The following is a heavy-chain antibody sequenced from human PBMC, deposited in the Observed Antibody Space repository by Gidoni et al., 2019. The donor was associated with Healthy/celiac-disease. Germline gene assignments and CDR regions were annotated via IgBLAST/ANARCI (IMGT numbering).Heavy chain of an antibody. D-gene: IGHD1-26*01. CDR1: GGPFSSYA. CDR3: ARVYSGSYPDQVFDY. V-gene: IGHV1-69*01. Sequence: QVQLVQSGAEVKKPGSSVKVSCTASGGPFSSYAISWVRQAPGQGLEWMGGIIPIFGTANYAQKFQGRVTITADESTSTAYMELSSLRSEDTAVYYCARVYSGSYPDQVFDYWGQGTLVTVSS. CDR2: IIPIFGTA. J-gene: IGHJ4*02.